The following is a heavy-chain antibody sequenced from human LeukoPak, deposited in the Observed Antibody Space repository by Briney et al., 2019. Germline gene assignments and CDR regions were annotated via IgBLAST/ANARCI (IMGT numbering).Heavy chain of an antibody. Sequence: PGGSLRLSCAASGFTFSSYGMHWVRQAPGKGLEWVAVIWYDGSNKYYADSVKGRFTISRDNSKNTLYLQMNSLRAEDTAVYYCAREDGAVAARGFDYWSQGTLVTVSS. J-gene: IGHJ4*02. V-gene: IGHV3-33*01. CDR3: AREDGAVAARGFDY. CDR1: GFTFSSYG. D-gene: IGHD6-19*01. CDR2: IWYDGSNK.